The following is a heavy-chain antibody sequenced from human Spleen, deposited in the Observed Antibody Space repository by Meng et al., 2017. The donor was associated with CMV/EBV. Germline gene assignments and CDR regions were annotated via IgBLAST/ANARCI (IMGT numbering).Heavy chain of an antibody. CDR1: GFTFSDYD. Sequence: GESLKISCAASGFTFSDYDMNWVRQAPGKGLEWISYISSSGSAMFYADSVKGRFSISRYNARNSLFLQMNSLTVGDTAVYYCARRPLYDHGMDVWGQGTTVTVSS. D-gene: IGHD2/OR15-2a*01. V-gene: IGHV3-48*03. CDR2: ISSSGSAM. CDR3: ARRPLYDHGMDV. J-gene: IGHJ6*02.